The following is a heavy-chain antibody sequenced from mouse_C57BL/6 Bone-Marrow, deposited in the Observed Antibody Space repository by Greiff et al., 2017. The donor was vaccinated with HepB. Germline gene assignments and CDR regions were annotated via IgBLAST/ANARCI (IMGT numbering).Heavy chain of an antibody. CDR1: GFTFSDYG. CDR2: ISSGSSTI. D-gene: IGHD1-3*01. CDR3: AREGLTLYAMDY. J-gene: IGHJ4*01. V-gene: IGHV5-17*01. Sequence: EVKLVESGGGLVKPGGSLKLSCAASGFTFSDYGMHWVRQAPEKGLEWVAYISSGSSTIYYADTVKGRFTISRDNAKNTLFLQMTSLRSEDTAMYYCAREGLTLYAMDYWGQGTSVTVSS.